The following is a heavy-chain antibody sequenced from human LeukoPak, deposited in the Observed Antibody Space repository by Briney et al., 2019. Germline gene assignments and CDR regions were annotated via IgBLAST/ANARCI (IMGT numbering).Heavy chain of an antibody. V-gene: IGHV3-23*01. CDR2: ISGSGGST. J-gene: IGHJ6*02. CDR1: GFTFSSYA. Sequence: GGSLRLSGAASGFTFSSYAMSWVRQPPGKGLEWVSAISGSGGSTYYADSVKGRFTISRDNAKNSLYLQMNSLRAEDTALYHCARNNGMDVWGQGTTVIVSS. CDR3: ARNNGMDV.